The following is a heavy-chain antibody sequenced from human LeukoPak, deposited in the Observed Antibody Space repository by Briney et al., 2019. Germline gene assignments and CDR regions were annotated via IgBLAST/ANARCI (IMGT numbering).Heavy chain of an antibody. Sequence: SETLSLTCTVSGGSISSGGYYWSWIRQHPGQGLEWIGYIYYSGSTYYNPSLKSRVTISVDTSKNQFSLKLSSVTAADTAVYYCARARYYDSSGQFDYWGQGTLVTVSS. V-gene: IGHV4-31*03. D-gene: IGHD3-22*01. CDR3: ARARYYDSSGQFDY. CDR1: GGSISSGGYY. CDR2: IYYSGST. J-gene: IGHJ4*02.